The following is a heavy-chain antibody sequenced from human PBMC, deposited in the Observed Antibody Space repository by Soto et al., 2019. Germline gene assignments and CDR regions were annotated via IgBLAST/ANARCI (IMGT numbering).Heavy chain of an antibody. CDR3: ARNTKVGYHDDSSGYYYPLNALDI. D-gene: IGHD3-22*01. J-gene: IGHJ3*02. CDR2: IHYSGTT. Sequence: SDTLSLTCTVSGGSITSGSFYWCWILQSPGKGLEWIGTIHYSGTTYYNPSLTSLRSRLTISMDRSKNQFSLKLTSVTAADTAVYYCARNTKVGYHDDSSGYYYPLNALDIWGQGTMVTVSS. CDR1: GGSITSGSFY. V-gene: IGHV4-39*07.